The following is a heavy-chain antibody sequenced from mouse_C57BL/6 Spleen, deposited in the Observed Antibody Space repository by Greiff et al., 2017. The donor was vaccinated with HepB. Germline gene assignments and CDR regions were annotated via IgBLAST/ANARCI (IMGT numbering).Heavy chain of an antibody. J-gene: IGHJ4*01. D-gene: IGHD2-3*01. CDR2: IDPEDGDT. CDR1: GFNIKDYY. Sequence: EVKLMESGAELVRPGASVKLSCTASGFNIKDYYMHWVKQRPEQGLEWIGRIDPEDGDTEYAPKFQGKATMTADTSSNTAYLQLSSLTSEDTAVYYCTRGWLLRNYAMDYWGQGTSVTVSS. V-gene: IGHV14-1*01. CDR3: TRGWLLRNYAMDY.